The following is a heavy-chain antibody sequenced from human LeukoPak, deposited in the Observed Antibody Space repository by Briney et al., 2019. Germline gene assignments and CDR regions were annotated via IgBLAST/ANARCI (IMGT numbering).Heavy chain of an antibody. CDR3: ARRWVTGSNFDS. D-gene: IGHD1-14*01. Sequence: GGSLRLSCAASGFTFSTYWMSWVRQAPGKGLEWVANIQQDGSEKYYVASVKGRFPISRDNAKNSLYLQMNSLRVEDTAVYYCARRWVTGSNFDSWGQGTLVTVSS. CDR1: GFTFSTYW. J-gene: IGHJ4*02. CDR2: IQQDGSEK. V-gene: IGHV3-7*01.